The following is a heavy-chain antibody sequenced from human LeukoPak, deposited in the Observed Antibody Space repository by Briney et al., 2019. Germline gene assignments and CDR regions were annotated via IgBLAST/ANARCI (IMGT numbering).Heavy chain of an antibody. CDR1: GYTFTSYG. D-gene: IGHD4-17*01. J-gene: IGHJ4*02. CDR2: INPNSGGT. V-gene: IGHV1-2*06. CDR3: AREGVDYGDYSY. Sequence: ASVKVSCKASGYTFTSYGISWVRQAPGQGLEWMGRINPNSGGTNYAQKFQGRVTMTRDTSISTAYMELSRLRSDDTAVYYCAREGVDYGDYSYWGQGTLVTVSS.